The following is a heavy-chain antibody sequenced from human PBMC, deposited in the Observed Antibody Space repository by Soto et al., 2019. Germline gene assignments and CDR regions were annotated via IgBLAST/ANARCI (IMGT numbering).Heavy chain of an antibody. CDR1: GFTFSSYA. Sequence: GGSLRLSCAASGFTFSSYAMYWVRQAPGKGLEWVSAISGSGGSTYYAESVKGRFTISRDNAKNSLYLEMNSLRAEDTAVYYCARESEDLTSNFDYWGQGTLVTVSS. V-gene: IGHV3-23*01. J-gene: IGHJ4*02. CDR2: ISGSGGST. CDR3: ARESEDLTSNFDY.